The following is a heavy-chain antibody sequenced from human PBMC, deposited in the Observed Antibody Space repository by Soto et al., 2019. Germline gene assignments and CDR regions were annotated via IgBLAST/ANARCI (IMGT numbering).Heavy chain of an antibody. CDR1: RSTFSNYG. V-gene: IGHV3-30*03. CDR2: ISYESIST. J-gene: IGHJ4*01. D-gene: IGHD2-15*01. Sequence: SLRLSCVASRSTFSNYGMHWVRQAPGKGLEWVAVISYESISTVYRDSVRGRFTISRDNSRNTLYLHMNSLTPEDTAVYYCAREAGCSGTNCHVYFDYWGRGTLVTVSS. CDR3: AREAGCSGTNCHVYFDY.